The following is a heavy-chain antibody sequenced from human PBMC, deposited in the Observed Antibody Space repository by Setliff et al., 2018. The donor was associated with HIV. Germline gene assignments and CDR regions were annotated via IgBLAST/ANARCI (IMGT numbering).Heavy chain of an antibody. D-gene: IGHD6-19*01. CDR1: GGSFSGYF. Sequence: LSLTCTVYGGSFSGYFWSWIRQPPGKGLEWIGYIYYSGSTNYNPSLKSRVTISVDTSKNQFSLKLSSVTAADTAVYYCARSSTAGFDFWGQGTLVTVSS. CDR3: ARSSTAGFDF. V-gene: IGHV4-59*13. CDR2: IYYSGST. J-gene: IGHJ4*02.